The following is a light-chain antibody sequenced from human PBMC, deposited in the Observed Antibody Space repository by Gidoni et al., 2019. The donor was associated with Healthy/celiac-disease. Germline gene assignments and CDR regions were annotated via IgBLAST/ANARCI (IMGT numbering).Light chain of an antibody. CDR3: QKYNSAPST. CDR2: AAS. CDR1: QGIRTY. V-gene: IGKV1-27*01. Sequence: DIQMTQSPSSRSASVGDRVTITCRASQGIRTYLAWYQQKPGQVPKLLIYAASTLQSGVPSRFSGSGSGTDFTLTISSLQPEDVATYYCQKYNSAPSTFXPXTRVEIK. J-gene: IGKJ3*01.